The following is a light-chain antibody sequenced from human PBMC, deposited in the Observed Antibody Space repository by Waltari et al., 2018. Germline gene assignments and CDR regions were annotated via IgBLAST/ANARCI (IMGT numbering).Light chain of an antibody. V-gene: IGKV3-11*01. CDR3: QQRSNWLVT. J-gene: IGKJ3*01. Sequence: EIVLTRSPATLSLSPGERATLSCRASQNNHGFLTWYQQKPGQAPRLLIFDAANRASGIPARFSGSGSATDFTLTISSLEPEDFAVYYCQQRSNWLVTFGPGTKVDVK. CDR2: DAA. CDR1: QNNHGF.